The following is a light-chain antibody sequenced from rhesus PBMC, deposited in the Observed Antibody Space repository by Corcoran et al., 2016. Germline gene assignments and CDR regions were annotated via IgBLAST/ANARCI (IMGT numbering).Light chain of an antibody. CDR3: QQYNSAPPS. Sequence: DIQMTQSPSSLSASVGDTVTISCQASQDISKYLAWFKLKQGKAPKALIYKASILKSGVPSRFSGSGSGTDFTLTISSLQPEDFATYYCQQYNSAPPSFGQGTKVEIK. CDR2: KAS. CDR1: QDISKY. V-gene: IGKV1-21*01. J-gene: IGKJ2*01.